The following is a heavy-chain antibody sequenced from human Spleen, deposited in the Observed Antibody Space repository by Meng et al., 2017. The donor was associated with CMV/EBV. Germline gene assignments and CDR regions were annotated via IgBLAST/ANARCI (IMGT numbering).Heavy chain of an antibody. D-gene: IGHD6-13*01. CDR1: GFIFDDYS. Sequence: LSLTCATSGFIFDDYSMHWVRQVPGKGLEWVSGINWNSISIAYADSVKGRFTISRDNAKNSLYLQMNSLRAGDTAVYYCARHLRLGASGYSSSNGLDVWGQGTTVTVSS. V-gene: IGHV3-9*01. CDR3: ARHLRLGASGYSSSNGLDV. J-gene: IGHJ6*02. CDR2: INWNSISI.